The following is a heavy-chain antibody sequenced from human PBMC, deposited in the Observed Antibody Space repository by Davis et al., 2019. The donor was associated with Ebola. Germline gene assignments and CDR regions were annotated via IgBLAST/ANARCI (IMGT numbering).Heavy chain of an antibody. Sequence: PGGSLRLSCAASGFTFSSFGMSWVRQAPGKGLEWISDMSASGGVTHYADSVKGRFAISRDNSKNTLYLQMNSLRAEDTAVYYCAKSSVAGTSGMDVWGQGTTVTVSS. CDR2: MSASGGVT. D-gene: IGHD6-19*01. V-gene: IGHV3-23*01. CDR1: GFTFSSFG. CDR3: AKSSVAGTSGMDV. J-gene: IGHJ6*02.